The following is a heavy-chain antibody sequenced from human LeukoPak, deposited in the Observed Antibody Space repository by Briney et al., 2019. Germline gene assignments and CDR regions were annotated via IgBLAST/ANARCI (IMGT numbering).Heavy chain of an antibody. J-gene: IGHJ4*02. V-gene: IGHV3-74*01. D-gene: IGHD6-19*01. Sequence: GVLRLYCAASGFTFSNYWMHWVRQAPGKGLVWVSRIHSDGSSTVYADSVKGRFTISRDNAKNTLYLQMNSLRAEDTAVYYCARDRAGPDYWGQGTLVTVSS. CDR3: ARDRAGPDY. CDR1: GFTFSNYW. CDR2: IHSDGSST.